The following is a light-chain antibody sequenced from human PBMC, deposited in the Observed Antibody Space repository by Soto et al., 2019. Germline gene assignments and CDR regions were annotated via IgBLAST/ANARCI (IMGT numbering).Light chain of an antibody. CDR1: QGISSY. Sequence: DIQLTQSPSFLSASVGDRVTITCRASQGISSYLVWYQQKPGKAPKLLIYGASTLQSGVPSRFSGSGSGTEFTLTISSLQPEDFATYYCQQLNSYPLTFGGGTEVEIK. CDR3: QQLNSYPLT. J-gene: IGKJ4*01. CDR2: GAS. V-gene: IGKV1-9*01.